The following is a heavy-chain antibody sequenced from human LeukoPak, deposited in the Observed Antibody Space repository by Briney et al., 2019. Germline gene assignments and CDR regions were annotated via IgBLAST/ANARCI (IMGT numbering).Heavy chain of an antibody. CDR3: ARDSSSAVAGTLWFDP. D-gene: IGHD6-19*01. Sequence: ASVKVSCKASGYTFTSYGISWVQQAPGQGLEWMGWISAYNGNTNYAQKLQGRVTMTTDTSTSTAYMELRSLRSDDTAVYYCARDSSSAVAGTLWFDPWGQGTLVTVSS. CDR1: GYTFTSYG. J-gene: IGHJ5*02. CDR2: ISAYNGNT. V-gene: IGHV1-18*01.